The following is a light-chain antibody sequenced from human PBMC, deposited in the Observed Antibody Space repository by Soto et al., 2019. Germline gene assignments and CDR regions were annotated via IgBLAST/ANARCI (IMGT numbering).Light chain of an antibody. CDR3: HQYKTYWT. CDR1: QSISSW. CDR2: KAS. V-gene: IGKV1-5*03. J-gene: IGKJ1*01. Sequence: DIQMTQSPSTLSGSVVGIVTITFRASQSISSWLAWYQQKPGKAPKLLIYKASSLQSGVPSRFSGSGSGTEFTLTISSLQPDDFATYYCHQYKTYWTFGHGTKGDIK.